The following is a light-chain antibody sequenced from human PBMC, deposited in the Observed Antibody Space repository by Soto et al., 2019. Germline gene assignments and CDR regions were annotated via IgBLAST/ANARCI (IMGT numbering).Light chain of an antibody. CDR1: QSVNKW. Sequence: DIQMTQSPSTLSASIGDRVTITCRASQSVNKWLAWYQQKAGKAPKLLISDATNLESGVPSRFSGSGSGTEFTRTISSLQPDDFATYYCHQYDSYSPPWTFGQGTRVEIK. CDR3: HQYDSYSPPWT. CDR2: DAT. J-gene: IGKJ1*01. V-gene: IGKV1-5*01.